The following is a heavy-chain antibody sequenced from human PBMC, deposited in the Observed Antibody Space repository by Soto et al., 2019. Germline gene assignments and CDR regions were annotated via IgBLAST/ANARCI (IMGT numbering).Heavy chain of an antibody. D-gene: IGHD3-22*01. Sequence: GGSLRLSCAASGFTFSNAWMSWVRQAPGKGLEWVGRIKSKTDGGTTDYAAPVKGRFTISRDDSKNTLYLQMNSLKTEDTAVYYCTTCAQYYYDSSGARSKHWGQGTLVTVSS. CDR1: GFTFSNAW. CDR2: IKSKTDGGTT. CDR3: TTCAQYYYDSSGARSKH. J-gene: IGHJ1*01. V-gene: IGHV3-15*01.